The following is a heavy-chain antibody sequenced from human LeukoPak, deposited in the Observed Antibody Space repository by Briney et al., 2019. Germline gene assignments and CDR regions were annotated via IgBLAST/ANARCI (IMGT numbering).Heavy chain of an antibody. CDR3: AGGIHPYYYDSSGYHHDAFDI. V-gene: IGHV3-30*02. CDR2: IRYDGSNK. J-gene: IGHJ3*02. D-gene: IGHD3-22*01. Sequence: GGSLRLSCAASGFTFSSYGMHWVRQAPGKGLEWVAFIRYDGSNKYYADSVKGRFTISRDNSKNTLYLQMNSLRAEDTAVYYCAGGIHPYYYDSSGYHHDAFDIWGQGTMVTVSS. CDR1: GFTFSSYG.